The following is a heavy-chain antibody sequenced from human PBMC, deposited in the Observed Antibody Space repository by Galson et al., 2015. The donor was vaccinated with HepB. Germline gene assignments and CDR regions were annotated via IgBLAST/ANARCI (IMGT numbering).Heavy chain of an antibody. Sequence: SLRLSCAASGFTFSSYWMSWVRQAPGKGLEWVANIKQDGSEKYYVDSVKGRFTISRDNAKNSLYLQMNSLRAEDTAVYYCARDGYSSSWYVWYFDLWGRGTLVTVSS. CDR1: GFTFSSYW. D-gene: IGHD6-13*01. CDR2: IKQDGSEK. CDR3: ARDGYSSSWYVWYFDL. J-gene: IGHJ2*01. V-gene: IGHV3-7*03.